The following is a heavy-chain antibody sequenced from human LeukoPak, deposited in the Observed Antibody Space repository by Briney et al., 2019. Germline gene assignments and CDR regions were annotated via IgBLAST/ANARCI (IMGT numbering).Heavy chain of an antibody. CDR2: ISGSSSYI. CDR1: GFTFSSYS. J-gene: IGHJ5*02. D-gene: IGHD6-13*01. CDR3: TKDRSRQQMWGSVKKWFDP. Sequence: KAGGSLRLSCVASGFTFSSYSMNWVRQVPGKGLEWVSSISGSSSYIYYADSVKGRFTISRDNAKKSLYLQMNTLRAEDTAVYYCTKDRSRQQMWGSVKKWFDPWGQGTLVTVSS. V-gene: IGHV3-21*01.